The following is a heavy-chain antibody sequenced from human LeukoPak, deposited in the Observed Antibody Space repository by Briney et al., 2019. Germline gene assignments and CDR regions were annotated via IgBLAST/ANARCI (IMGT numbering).Heavy chain of an antibody. CDR3: AGGLVVPAAGDAFDI. CDR1: GGSISSYY. Sequence: SETLSLTCTVSGGSISSYYWSWIRQPPGKGLEWIGYIYYSGSTNYNPSLKSRVTISVDTSKNQFSLKLSSVTAADTAVYYCAGGLVVPAAGDAFDIWGQGTMVTASS. CDR2: IYYSGST. D-gene: IGHD2-2*01. J-gene: IGHJ3*02. V-gene: IGHV4-59*01.